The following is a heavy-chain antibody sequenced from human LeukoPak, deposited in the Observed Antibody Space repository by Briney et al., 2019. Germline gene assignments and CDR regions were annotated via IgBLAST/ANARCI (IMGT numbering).Heavy chain of an antibody. CDR1: GFTFNTYG. CDR3: ANGAVYCTSPKYPTGSAPSCFAH. CDR2: ISYDERNK. Sequence: GRSLRLSCEASGFTFNTYGMHWVRQAPGKGLVCLAVISYDERNKYYTDSVKGRFTISRDNSKNTLYLQMSSLRPEDTAVYYCANGAVYCTSPKYPTGSAPSCFAHWGQGTLVTVSS. J-gene: IGHJ4*02. D-gene: IGHD2-2*01. V-gene: IGHV3-30*18.